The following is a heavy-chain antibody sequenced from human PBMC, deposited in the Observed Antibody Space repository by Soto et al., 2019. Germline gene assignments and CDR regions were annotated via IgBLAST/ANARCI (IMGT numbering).Heavy chain of an antibody. Sequence: GGSLRLSCAASGFTFSSYAMHWVRQAPGKGLEWVAVISYDGSNKYYADSVKGRFTISRDNSKNTLYLQMNSLRAEDTAVDYCARDQGGGDYDYVWGSSDYWGQGTLVTAPQ. CDR3: ARDQGGGDYDYVWGSSDY. D-gene: IGHD3-16*01. V-gene: IGHV3-30-3*01. J-gene: IGHJ4*02. CDR2: ISYDGSNK. CDR1: GFTFSSYA.